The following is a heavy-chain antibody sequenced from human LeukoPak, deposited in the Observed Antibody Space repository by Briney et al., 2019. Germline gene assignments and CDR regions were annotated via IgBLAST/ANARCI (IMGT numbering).Heavy chain of an antibody. CDR2: IYTTGST. D-gene: IGHD6-19*01. V-gene: IGHV4-4*07. Sequence: SETLSLTCTVSGGSINNYYWSWIXQPAXKGXEXXGRIYTTGSTNYNPSLKSRVTMSVDTSKNQFSLKLSSVTAADTAVYFCARGDSSGWWDFDYWGQGTLVTVSS. CDR3: ARGDSSGWWDFDY. J-gene: IGHJ4*02. CDR1: GGSINNYY.